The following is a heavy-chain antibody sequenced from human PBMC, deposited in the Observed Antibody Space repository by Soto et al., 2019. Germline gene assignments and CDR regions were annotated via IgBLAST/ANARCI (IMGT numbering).Heavy chain of an antibody. CDR3: ARRARPDFYYMDV. V-gene: IGHV3-64*01. J-gene: IGHJ6*03. CDR1: GFTLSGSA. Sequence: VQLAESGGGLAQPGGSLRLSCAASGFTLSGSAMDWVRQAPRKKLEYVSGISSNGVGTYYANSVQGRFTISRDNSKNTVYLQMGSLRPEDMAVYYCARRARPDFYYMDVWGKGTTVTVSS. CDR2: ISSNGVGT. D-gene: IGHD6-6*01.